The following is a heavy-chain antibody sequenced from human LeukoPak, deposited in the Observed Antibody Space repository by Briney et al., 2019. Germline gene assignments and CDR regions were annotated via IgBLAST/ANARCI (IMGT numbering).Heavy chain of an antibody. Sequence: GGSLRLSCAASGFTFSSYWMSWVRQAPGKGLEWVANIKQDGSEKYYVDSVKGRFTISRDNAKNSLYLQMNSLRAEDTAVYYCAREGQYDFWSGYYKGNWFDPWGQGTLVTVSS. J-gene: IGHJ5*02. CDR3: AREGQYDFWSGYYKGNWFDP. CDR2: IKQDGSEK. V-gene: IGHV3-7*01. CDR1: GFTFSSYW. D-gene: IGHD3-3*01.